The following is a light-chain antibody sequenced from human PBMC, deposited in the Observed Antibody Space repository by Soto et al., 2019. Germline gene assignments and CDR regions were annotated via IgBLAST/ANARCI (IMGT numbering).Light chain of an antibody. J-gene: IGLJ3*02. Sequence: QSVLTQPPSVSAAPGQKVTISCSGSSSNIGNNYVSWYQQLPGTAPKLLIYNNNQRPSGVPDRFSGSKSGTSASLAISGLQSEDEADYPCATWDDTLRTWVFGGGTKVTVL. CDR2: NNN. CDR3: ATWDDTLRTWV. CDR1: SSNIGNNY. V-gene: IGLV1-51*02.